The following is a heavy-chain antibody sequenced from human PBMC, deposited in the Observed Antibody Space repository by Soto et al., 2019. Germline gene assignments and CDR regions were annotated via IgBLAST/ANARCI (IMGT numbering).Heavy chain of an antibody. CDR3: ARESRGFEP. Sequence: EVQLVESGGGLVNPGGSLRLSCVASGFSFSNYNMNWVRQAPGKGLEWVSSISSRSSTNTYSAESVKGRFTISRDNAKNSLYLQMNSLRAEDTAVYYCARESRGFEPWGQGTMVAVSS. V-gene: IGHV3-21*01. J-gene: IGHJ5*02. CDR1: GFSFSNYN. CDR2: ISSRSSTNT.